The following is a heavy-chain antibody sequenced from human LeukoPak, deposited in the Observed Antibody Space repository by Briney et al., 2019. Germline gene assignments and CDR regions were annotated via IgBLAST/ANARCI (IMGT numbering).Heavy chain of an antibody. CDR1: GFTFSSSW. CDR2: INEDGSET. J-gene: IGHJ4*02. CDR3: ARDQGWQQFDY. D-gene: IGHD4-23*01. V-gene: IGHV3-7*05. Sequence: GGSLRLSCAASGFTFSSSWMTRVRQAPGKGLERVANINEDGSETYYVDSVKGRLTISRDNAKNSLYLQMNSLRAEDTAVYYCARDQGWQQFDYWGQGTLVTVSS.